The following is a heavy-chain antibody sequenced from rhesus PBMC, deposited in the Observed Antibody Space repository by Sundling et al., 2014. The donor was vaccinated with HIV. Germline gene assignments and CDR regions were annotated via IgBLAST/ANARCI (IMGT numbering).Heavy chain of an antibody. J-gene: IGHJ5-1*01. Sequence: QVQLQESGPAVVKPSETLSLTCAVSGGSISSSNWWTWIRQSPGKGLEWIGGIYGSGGSTEYNPSLKSRVTISKETSKNQFSLKLSSVTAADTAVYYCAREKGLQYLDWLSPSRELSVGFNVWGPGGPGHRLL. CDR3: AREKGLQYLDWLSPSRELSVGFNV. D-gene: IGHD3-3*01. CDR1: GGSISSSNW. V-gene: IGHV4-93*01. CDR2: IYGSGGST.